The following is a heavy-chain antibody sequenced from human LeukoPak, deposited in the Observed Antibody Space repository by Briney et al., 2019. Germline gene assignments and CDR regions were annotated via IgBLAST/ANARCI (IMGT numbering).Heavy chain of an antibody. V-gene: IGHV4-30-2*01. D-gene: IGHD4-23*01. CDR1: GGSFSGYY. Sequence: TLSLTCAVYGGSFSGYYWSWIRQPPGKGLEWIGYIYHSGSTYYNPSLKSRVTISVDRSKNQFSLKLSSVTAADTAVYYCARFDTVVTLACDYWGQGTLVTVSS. CDR2: IYHSGST. J-gene: IGHJ4*02. CDR3: ARFDTVVTLACDY.